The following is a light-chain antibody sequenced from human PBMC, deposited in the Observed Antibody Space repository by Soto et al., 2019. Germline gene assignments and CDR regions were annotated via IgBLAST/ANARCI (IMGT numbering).Light chain of an antibody. CDR2: EVS. J-gene: IGLJ3*02. CDR3: SSYTGGNTYWI. Sequence: QSALTQPASVSGSPGQSITISCTGTRSDVGTYNYVSWYQQHAGKAPKLIIYEVSSRPSGVSSRFSGSKSVNTASLTISGLQAEDEADFYCSSYTGGNTYWIFGGGTKLTVL. CDR1: RSDVGTYNY. V-gene: IGLV2-14*01.